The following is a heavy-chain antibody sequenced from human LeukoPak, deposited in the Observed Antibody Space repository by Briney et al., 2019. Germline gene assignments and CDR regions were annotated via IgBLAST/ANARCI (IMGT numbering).Heavy chain of an antibody. CDR1: GFTFSSYA. Sequence: GGSLRLSCAASGFTFSSYAMSWVRQAPGKGLEWVSAISGSGGSTYYADSVKGRCTISSDNSKNTLYLQMNSLRAEDTAVYYCAKDFFDSRVPGIAAAGTSDYWGQGTLVTVSS. V-gene: IGHV3-23*01. CDR3: AKDFFDSRVPGIAAAGTSDY. D-gene: IGHD6-13*01. J-gene: IGHJ4*02. CDR2: ISGSGGST.